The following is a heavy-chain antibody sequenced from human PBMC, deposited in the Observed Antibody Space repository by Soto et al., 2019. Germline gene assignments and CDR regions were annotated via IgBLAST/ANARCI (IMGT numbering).Heavy chain of an antibody. D-gene: IGHD5-18*01. Sequence: QITLKESGPTLVKPTQTLTLTCTFSGFSLSTSGVGVGWIRQPPGKALEWLALIYWDDDKRYSPSLKSRLTIPKDTPKNQVVLTMTNIDPVDTATYYCAHRRYSYGYALEHFDYWGQGTLVTVSS. V-gene: IGHV2-5*02. CDR1: GFSLSTSGVG. CDR3: AHRRYSYGYALEHFDY. CDR2: IYWDDDK. J-gene: IGHJ4*02.